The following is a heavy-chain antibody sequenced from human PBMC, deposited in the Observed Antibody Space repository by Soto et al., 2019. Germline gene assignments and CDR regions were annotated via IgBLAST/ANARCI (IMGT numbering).Heavy chain of an antibody. D-gene: IGHD1-20*01. CDR3: ARTTITGNPYSGMDV. CDR1: GFSLSNARMG. CDR2: IFSNDDK. Sequence: SGPTLVNPTETLTLTCTVSGFSLSNARMGVTWIRQPPGKALEWLAHIFSNDDKSYSTSLKSRLTISKDTSKSQVALTMTKMDPVDTATYYCARTTITGNPYSGMDVWGQGTTVTVSS. V-gene: IGHV2-26*01. J-gene: IGHJ6*02.